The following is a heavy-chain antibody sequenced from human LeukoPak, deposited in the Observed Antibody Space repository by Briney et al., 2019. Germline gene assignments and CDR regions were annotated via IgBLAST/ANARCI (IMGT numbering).Heavy chain of an antibody. D-gene: IGHD3-16*02. CDR2: IKTKADGGTT. CDR1: GFNFNNAW. Sequence: GGSLRLSCAAAGFNFNNAWMTWVRQAPGKGLEWVGRIKTKADGGTTDYAEPVKGRFTISRDDSKNTLFLQMNSLKTEDTAVNYCTTEVYDYVWGSYRYSPVDYWGQGTLVTVSS. J-gene: IGHJ4*02. V-gene: IGHV3-15*01. CDR3: TTEVYDYVWGSYRYSPVDY.